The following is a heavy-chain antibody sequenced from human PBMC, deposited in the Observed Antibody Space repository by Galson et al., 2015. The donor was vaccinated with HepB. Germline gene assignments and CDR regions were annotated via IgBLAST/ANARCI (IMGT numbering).Heavy chain of an antibody. Sequence: SLRLSCAAPGFTVSSNYMSWVRQAPGKGLEWVSVIYSGGSTYYADSVKGRFTISRDNSKNTLFLQMNSLRAEDTAVYYCASGDPFDYWGQGTLVTVSS. CDR3: ASGDPFDY. J-gene: IGHJ4*02. V-gene: IGHV3-53*01. CDR2: IYSGGST. D-gene: IGHD7-27*01. CDR1: GFTVSSNY.